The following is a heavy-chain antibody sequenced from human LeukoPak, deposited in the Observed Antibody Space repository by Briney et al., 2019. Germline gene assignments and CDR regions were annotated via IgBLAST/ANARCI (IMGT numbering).Heavy chain of an antibody. CDR2: IYYSGST. CDR1: GGSISSGGYY. Sequence: PLQTLSLTCTVSGGSISSGGYYWGWIRQPPGKGLEWIGSIYYSGSTYYNPSLKSRVTISVDTSKNQFSLKLSSVTAADTAVYYCARHYSSSWPYYYYYGMDVWGQGTTVTVSS. V-gene: IGHV4-39*01. J-gene: IGHJ6*02. D-gene: IGHD6-13*01. CDR3: ARHYSSSWPYYYYYGMDV.